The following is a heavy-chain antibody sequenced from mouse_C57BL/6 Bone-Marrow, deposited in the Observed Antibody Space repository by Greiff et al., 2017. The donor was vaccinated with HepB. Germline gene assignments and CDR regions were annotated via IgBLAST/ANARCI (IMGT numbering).Heavy chain of an antibody. Sequence: EVQLVESGGGLVQPGGSLKLSCAASGFTFSDYGMAWVRQAPRKGPEWVAFISNLAYSIYYADTVTGRFTISRENAKNTLYLEMSSLRSEDTAMYYCARSPYSNYFDYWGQGTTLTVSS. CDR3: ARSPYSNYFDY. V-gene: IGHV5-15*01. CDR1: GFTFSDYG. CDR2: ISNLAYSI. D-gene: IGHD2-5*01. J-gene: IGHJ2*01.